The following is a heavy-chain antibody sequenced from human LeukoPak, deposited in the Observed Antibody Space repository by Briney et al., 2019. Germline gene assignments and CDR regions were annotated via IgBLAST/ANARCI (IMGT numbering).Heavy chain of an antibody. J-gene: IGHJ5*02. CDR2: IYYSGST. CDR1: GRSISSGDYY. V-gene: IGHV4-30-4*01. D-gene: IGHD5/OR15-5a*01. CDR3: ARAFGLRGWFDP. Sequence: SETLSLTCTVSGRSISSGDYYWSWIRQPPGKGLEWIGYIYYSGSTYYNPSLKSRVTISVDTSKNQFSLKLSSVTAADTAVYYCARAFGLRGWFDPWGQGTLVTVSS.